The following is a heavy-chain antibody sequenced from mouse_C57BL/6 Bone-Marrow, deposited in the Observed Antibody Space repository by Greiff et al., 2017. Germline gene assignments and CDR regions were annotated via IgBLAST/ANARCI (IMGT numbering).Heavy chain of an antibody. CDR3: ARGGYFWYFDV. V-gene: IGHV3-6*01. CDR1: GYSITSGYY. CDR2: ISYDGSN. Sequence: ESGPGLVKPSQSLSLTCSVTGYSITSGYYWNWIRQFPGNKLEWMGYISYDGSNNYNPSLKNRISITRDTSKNQFFLKLNSVTTEDTATYYCARGGYFWYFDVWGTGTTVTVSS. D-gene: IGHD3-1*01. J-gene: IGHJ1*03.